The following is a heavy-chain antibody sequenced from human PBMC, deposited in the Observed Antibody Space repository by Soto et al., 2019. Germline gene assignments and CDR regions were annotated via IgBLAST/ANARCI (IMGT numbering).Heavy chain of an antibody. CDR1: GFTFSSSA. Sequence: QMHLVQSGPEVKRPGTSLKVSCKASGFTFSSSAVQWVRQARGQPLEWIGWIVLGNGNTNYAQKFQQRVTITRDMSTSTAYMEVRSLTYEDTAVYYCATRIGNLGWYWIDTWVQGTLVTVSS. V-gene: IGHV1-58*01. D-gene: IGHD6-19*01. J-gene: IGHJ5*02. CDR2: IVLGNGNT. CDR3: ATRIGNLGWYWIDT.